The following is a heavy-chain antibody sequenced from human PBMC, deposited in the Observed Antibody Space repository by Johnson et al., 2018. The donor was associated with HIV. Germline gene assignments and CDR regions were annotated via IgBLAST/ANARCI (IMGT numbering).Heavy chain of an antibody. D-gene: IGHD3-10*01. J-gene: IGHJ3*02. V-gene: IGHV3-66*02. CDR1: GFTVSSNY. Sequence: VQLVESGGGLVQPGGSLRLSCAASGFTVSSNYMSWVRQAPGKGLEWVSIIYSGGSTYYADSVKGRFTISRDNSKNTLYLQTNSLRPEDTAVYYCAMLFLHAFDIWGQGTMVTVSS. CDR2: IYSGGST. CDR3: AMLFLHAFDI.